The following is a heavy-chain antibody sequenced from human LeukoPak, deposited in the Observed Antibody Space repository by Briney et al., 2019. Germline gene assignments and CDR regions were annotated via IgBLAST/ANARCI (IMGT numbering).Heavy chain of an antibody. CDR1: GFTFSSFA. D-gene: IGHD2-2*01. J-gene: IGHJ4*02. CDR3: TKGGAGYCSSTSCLYYFDS. Sequence: GGSRRLSCAASGFTFSSFAMNWVRQAPGKGLEWVSTISGSGDSTYYADSVKGRFTVSRDNSKNTLHLQMNSLRAEDTAVYYCTKGGAGYCSSTSCLYYFDSWAQGTLVTVSS. CDR2: ISGSGDST. V-gene: IGHV3-23*01.